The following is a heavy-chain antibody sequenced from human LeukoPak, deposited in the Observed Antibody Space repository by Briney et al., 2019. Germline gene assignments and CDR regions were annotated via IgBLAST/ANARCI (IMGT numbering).Heavy chain of an antibody. V-gene: IGHV1-18*01. Sequence: GASVTFSCTASGYTFTSYGISWVRQAPGQGLEWMGWISAYNGNTNYAQKLQGRVSMTTDTSTSTAYMELRSRRSDDKAVYYCARDYSSSWYVDYYYYYMDVWGKGTTVTVSS. CDR1: GYTFTSYG. J-gene: IGHJ6*03. D-gene: IGHD6-13*01. CDR2: ISAYNGNT. CDR3: ARDYSSSWYVDYYYYYMDV.